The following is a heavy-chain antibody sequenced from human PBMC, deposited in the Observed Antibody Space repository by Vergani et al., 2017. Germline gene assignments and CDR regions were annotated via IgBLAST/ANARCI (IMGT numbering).Heavy chain of an antibody. J-gene: IGHJ4*02. V-gene: IGHV4-61*02. D-gene: IGHD2-15*01. CDR3: ARSRPYCTSGSCPAI. CDR2: IHTGGRT. Sequence: QVKLQESGPGLLKPSQTLSLTCTVSGESIRSGSHYWSWLRQPAGKGPAWLGHIHTGGRTDLNPSFKSRVSISGDTSKSQFSLKLNSVTVADTAVYYCARSRPYCTSGSCPAIWGQGTLVTVSS. CDR1: GESIRSGSHY.